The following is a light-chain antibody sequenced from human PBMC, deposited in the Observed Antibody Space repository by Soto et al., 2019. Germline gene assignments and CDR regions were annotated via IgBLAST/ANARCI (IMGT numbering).Light chain of an antibody. V-gene: IGKV3D-20*02. J-gene: IGKJ1*01. Sequence: EIVLTQSPATLSLSPGERATLSCRASQSVSSSYLAWYQQKPGQAPRLLIYGASSRATGIPDRFSGSGSGTEFTLTISDVQPEDFALYYCHQRQSWPRTFGQGTKVDIK. CDR2: GAS. CDR1: QSVSSSY. CDR3: HQRQSWPRT.